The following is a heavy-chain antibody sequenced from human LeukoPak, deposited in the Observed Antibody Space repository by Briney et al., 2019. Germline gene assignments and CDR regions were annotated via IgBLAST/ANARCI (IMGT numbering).Heavy chain of an antibody. CDR2: IYYSGST. CDR1: GGSISSYY. J-gene: IGHJ4*02. D-gene: IGHD3-22*01. V-gene: IGHV4-59*01. Sequence: SETLSLTCTVSGGSISSYYWSWIRQPPGKGLEWIGYIYYSGSTNYNPSLKSRVTISVDTSKNQFSLKLSSVTAADTAVYYCARGGYYYDSSPIDYWGQGTLVTVSS. CDR3: ARGGYYYDSSPIDY.